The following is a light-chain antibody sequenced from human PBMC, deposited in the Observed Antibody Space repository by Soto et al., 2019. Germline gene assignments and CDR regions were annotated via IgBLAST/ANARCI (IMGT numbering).Light chain of an antibody. J-gene: IGLJ2*01. CDR2: DVS. V-gene: IGLV2-14*01. CDR1: SSDVGGYNY. CDR3: SSYRSSNTVV. Sequence: QSALTQPASVSGSPGQSITISCTGTSSDVGGYNYVSWYQQHPGKAPKLMIYDVSNRPSGVSNRFSASKSGNTASLTISGLQAEDEADYYCSSYRSSNTVVVGGGTKLTVL.